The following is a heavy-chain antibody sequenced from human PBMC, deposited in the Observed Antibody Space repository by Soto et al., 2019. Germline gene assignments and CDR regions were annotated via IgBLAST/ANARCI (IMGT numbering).Heavy chain of an antibody. D-gene: IGHD3-3*01. J-gene: IGHJ6*02. CDR1: GFTFSSYA. V-gene: IGHV3-30-3*01. CDR2: ISYDGSNK. CDR3: ARTGTYYDFWSGYKKDYGMDV. Sequence: QVQLVESGGGVVQPGRSLRLSCAASGFTFSSYAMHWVRQAPGKGLEWVAVISYDGSNKYYADSVKGRFTISRDNSKNALYLQMNSLRAEDTAVYYCARTGTYYDFWSGYKKDYGMDVWGQGTTVTVAS.